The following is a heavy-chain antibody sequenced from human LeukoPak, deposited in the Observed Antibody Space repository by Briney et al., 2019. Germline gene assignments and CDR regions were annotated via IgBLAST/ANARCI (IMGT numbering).Heavy chain of an antibody. CDR1: GGSISSYY. D-gene: IGHD3-22*01. V-gene: IGHV4-59*01. CDR2: MYYSGDT. Sequence: SETLSLTCTVSGGSISSYYWSWIRQSPGKGLEWIGYMYYSGDTNYNPSLKSRITISIDTSKNQFSLKLSSVTAADTAVYYCARVGQEYYYDSSGYSVFDYWGQGTLVTVSS. CDR3: ARVGQEYYYDSSGYSVFDY. J-gene: IGHJ4*02.